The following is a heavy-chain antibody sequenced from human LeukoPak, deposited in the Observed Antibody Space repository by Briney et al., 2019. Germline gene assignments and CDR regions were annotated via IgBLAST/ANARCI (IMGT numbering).Heavy chain of an antibody. CDR3: AKDPRHYYDSSGYSRDSDY. Sequence: GGSLRLSCVASRFTFNTYAVNWVRQAPGKGLEWVSAISSNGDFTYYADSVKGRFTISRDNSKNTLYLQMNSLRAEDTAVYYCAKDPRHYYDSSGYSRDSDYWGQGTLVTVSS. V-gene: IGHV3-23*01. CDR2: ISSNGDFT. CDR1: RFTFNTYA. D-gene: IGHD3-22*01. J-gene: IGHJ4*02.